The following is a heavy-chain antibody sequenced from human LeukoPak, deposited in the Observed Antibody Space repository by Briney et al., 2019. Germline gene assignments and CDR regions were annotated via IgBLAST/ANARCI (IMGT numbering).Heavy chain of an antibody. CDR3: ARVPRLSGSYYGNYYYGMDV. Sequence: SETLSLTCTVSGGSISSYYWSWIRQPPGKGLEWIGYIYYSGSTNYNPSLKSRVTISVVTSKNQFSLKLSSVTAADTAVYYCARVPRLSGSYYGNYYYGMDVWGQGTTVTVSS. CDR1: GGSISSYY. V-gene: IGHV4-59*01. CDR2: IYYSGST. D-gene: IGHD1-26*01. J-gene: IGHJ6*02.